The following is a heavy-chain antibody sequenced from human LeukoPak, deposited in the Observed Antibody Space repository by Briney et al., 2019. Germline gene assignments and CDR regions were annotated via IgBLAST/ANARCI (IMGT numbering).Heavy chain of an antibody. CDR2: IYYTGIA. V-gene: IGHV4-39*01. CDR1: GGSISSSGYY. Sequence: SETLSLTCTVSGGSISSSGYYWGWIRQPPGKGLEWIGSIYYTGIAYYNPSLKSRVTISVDTSKNQFSLKLSSVTAADTAVYYCARRNYNWNDFDYWGQGTLVTVSS. D-gene: IGHD1-20*01. CDR3: ARRNYNWNDFDY. J-gene: IGHJ4*02.